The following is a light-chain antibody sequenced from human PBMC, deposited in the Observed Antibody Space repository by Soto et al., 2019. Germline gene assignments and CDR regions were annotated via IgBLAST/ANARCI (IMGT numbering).Light chain of an antibody. CDR2: EVS. CDR1: SSDVGGYKY. V-gene: IGLV2-14*01. J-gene: IGLJ6*01. Sequence: QPVLTQPASVSGSPGQSITISCTGTSSDVGGYKYVSWYQQHPDKAPKLIIFEVSNRPSGISSRFSGSKSGTTASLTISGLQAEDEADYYCASYTSSSTSLIFGRGTKVTVL. CDR3: ASYTSSSTSLI.